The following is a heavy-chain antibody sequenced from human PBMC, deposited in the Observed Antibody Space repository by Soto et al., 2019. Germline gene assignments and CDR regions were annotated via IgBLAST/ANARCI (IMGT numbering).Heavy chain of an antibody. J-gene: IGHJ3*02. Sequence: QVQLQESGPGLVKPSQTLSLTCTVSGGSISCGGYYWSWIRQHPGKGLEWIGYIYYSGSTYYNPSLKSRVTISVDTSKNQFSLKLSSVTAADTAVYYCARDSSGYLNAFDIWGQGTMVTVSS. D-gene: IGHD3-22*01. CDR3: ARDSSGYLNAFDI. CDR2: IYYSGST. V-gene: IGHV4-31*03. CDR1: GGSISCGGYY.